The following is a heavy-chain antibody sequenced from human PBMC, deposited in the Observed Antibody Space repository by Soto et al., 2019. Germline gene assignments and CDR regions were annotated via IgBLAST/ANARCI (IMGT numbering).Heavy chain of an antibody. V-gene: IGHV3-30-3*01. CDR2: ISYDGSNK. CDR3: ASVEDYGDSNTVPFDY. CDR1: GFTFSSYA. Sequence: QVQLVESGGGVVQPGRSLRLSCAASGFTFSSYAMHWVRQAPGKGLEWVAVISYDGSNKYYADSVKGRFTISRDNSKNTLYLQMNSLRAEDTAVYYCASVEDYGDSNTVPFDYWGQGTLVTVSS. J-gene: IGHJ4*02. D-gene: IGHD4-17*01.